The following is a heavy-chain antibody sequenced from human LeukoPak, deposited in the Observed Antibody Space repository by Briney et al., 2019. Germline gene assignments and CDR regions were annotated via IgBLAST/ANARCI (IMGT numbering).Heavy chain of an antibody. CDR1: GGSISSGGYY. V-gene: IGHV4-31*03. CDR3: ARDPGTAAGDDAFDI. CDR2: IYYSGST. D-gene: IGHD6-13*01. J-gene: IGHJ3*02. Sequence: SETLSLTCTVSGGSISSGGYYWSWLRQHPGKGLEWIVYIYYSGSTYYNPSLKSRVTISVDTSKNQFSLKLSSVTAADTAVYYCARDPGTAAGDDAFDIWGQGTMVTVSS.